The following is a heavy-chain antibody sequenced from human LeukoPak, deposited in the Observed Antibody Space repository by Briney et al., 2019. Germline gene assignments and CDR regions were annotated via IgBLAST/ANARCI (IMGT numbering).Heavy chain of an antibody. J-gene: IGHJ4*02. CDR1: GYTFTGYY. CDR2: INPNSGGT. D-gene: IGHD1-26*01. V-gene: IGHV1-2*02. CDR3: ARDRGSGSYFVFDY. Sequence: ASVKVSCKASGYTFTGYYMHWVRQATGQGLGWIGWINPNSGGTNYAQKLQGRVTMTRDTSISTAYMELSRLRSDDTAVYYCARDRGSGSYFVFDYWGQGTLVTVSS.